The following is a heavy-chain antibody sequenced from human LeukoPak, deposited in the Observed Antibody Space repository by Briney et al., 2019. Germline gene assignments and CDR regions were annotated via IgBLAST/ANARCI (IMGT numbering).Heavy chain of an antibody. J-gene: IGHJ4*02. V-gene: IGHV3-74*01. D-gene: IGHD3-10*01. Sequence: QSGGSLRLSCSTSGLTFRSYWMHWVRQAPGRGLVWASRINTDGSSTSYADSVKGRFTISRDNAKNTLYLQMNSLRAEDTAVYYGAREWARVVRGRPSFDYWGQGTLVTVSS. CDR3: AREWARVVRGRPSFDY. CDR1: GLTFRSYW. CDR2: INTDGSST.